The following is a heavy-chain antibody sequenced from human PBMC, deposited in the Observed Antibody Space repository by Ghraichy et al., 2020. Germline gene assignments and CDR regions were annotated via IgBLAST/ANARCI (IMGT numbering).Heavy chain of an antibody. CDR3: VKSYCSGGSCYDAFDI. D-gene: IGHD2-15*01. CDR1: GFTFSSYA. V-gene: IGHV3-64D*06. Sequence: GESLNISCSASGFTFSSYAMHWVRQAPGKGLEYVSAISSNGGSTYYADSVKGRFTISRDNSKNTLYLLMSSLRAEDTAVYYCVKSYCSGGSCYDAFDIWGQGTMVTVSS. J-gene: IGHJ3*02. CDR2: ISSNGGST.